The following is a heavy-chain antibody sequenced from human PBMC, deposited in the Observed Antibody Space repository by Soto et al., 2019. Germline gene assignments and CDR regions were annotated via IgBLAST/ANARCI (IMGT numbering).Heavy chain of an antibody. J-gene: IGHJ5*02. D-gene: IGHD6-19*01. Sequence: EASVKVSCKASGYTFTIYGIIWVRQAPGQGLEWMGWISTNNGNTNYAQKLQGRVTMTTDTSTSTAYMELRSLRSDDTAVYYCARVSSGWYYWFDPWGQGTLVTVS. CDR1: GYTFTIYG. V-gene: IGHV1-18*01. CDR2: ISTNNGNT. CDR3: ARVSSGWYYWFDP.